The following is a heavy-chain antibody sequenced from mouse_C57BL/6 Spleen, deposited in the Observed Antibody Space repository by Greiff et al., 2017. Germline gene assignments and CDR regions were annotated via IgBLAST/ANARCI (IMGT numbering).Heavy chain of an antibody. CDR3: GFYYVLYYLDY. J-gene: IGHJ2*01. Sequence: VQLQQPGAELVKPGASVKLSCKASGYTFTSYWMQWVKQRPGQGLEWIGEIDPSDSYTNYNQKFKGKATLTVDTSSSTASMQLSSLTAEVSAVYYCGFYYVLYYLDYWGQGTTLTVAS. D-gene: IGHD1-1*01. V-gene: IGHV1-50*01. CDR1: GYTFTSYW. CDR2: IDPSDSYT.